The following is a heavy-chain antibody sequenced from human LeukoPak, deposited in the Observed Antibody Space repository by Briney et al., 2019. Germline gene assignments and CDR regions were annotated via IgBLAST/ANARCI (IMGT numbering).Heavy chain of an antibody. Sequence: SETLSLTCIVSNGSISSSRYYWGWIRQPPGKGLEWIGSLYYSGSTYYNPSLKTQVTICVDTSKSEFSLKLDSVTAADTAVYYCVRLPDYYYYYMDVWGRGTSVTVSS. CDR2: LYYSGST. CDR3: VRLPDYYYYYMDV. CDR1: NGSISSSRYY. J-gene: IGHJ6*03. V-gene: IGHV4-39*01. D-gene: IGHD1-14*01.